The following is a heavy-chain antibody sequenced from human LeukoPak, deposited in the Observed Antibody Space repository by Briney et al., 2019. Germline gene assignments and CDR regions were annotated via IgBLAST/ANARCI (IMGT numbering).Heavy chain of an antibody. CDR2: ISWNSGSI. CDR3: ARHLGYCSSTSCYGVDY. J-gene: IGHJ4*02. D-gene: IGHD2-2*01. Sequence: GRSLRLSCAASGFTFDDYAMHWVRQAPGKGLEWVSGISWNSGSIGYADSVKGRFTISRDNAENSLYLQMNGLRAEDTALYYCARHLGYCSSTSCYGVDYWGQGTLVTVSS. CDR1: GFTFDDYA. V-gene: IGHV3-9*01.